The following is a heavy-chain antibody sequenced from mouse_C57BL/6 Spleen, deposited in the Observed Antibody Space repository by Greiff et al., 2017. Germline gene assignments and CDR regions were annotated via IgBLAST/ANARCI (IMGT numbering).Heavy chain of an antibody. CDR3: ARSNFLYAMDY. V-gene: IGHV1-82*01. CDR2: IYPGDGDT. J-gene: IGHJ4*01. CDR1: GYAFSSSW. Sequence: VQLQQSGPELVKPGASVKISCKASGYAFSSSWMNWVKQRPGKGLEWIGRIYPGDGDTNYNGKFKGKATLTADKSSSTAYMQLSSLTCEDSAVYFCARSNFLYAMDYWGQGTSVTVSS.